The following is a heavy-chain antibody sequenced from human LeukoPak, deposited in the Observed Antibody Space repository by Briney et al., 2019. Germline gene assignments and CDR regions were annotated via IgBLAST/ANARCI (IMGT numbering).Heavy chain of an antibody. D-gene: IGHD3-9*01. V-gene: IGHV3-48*03. CDR1: GFTFSSYE. CDR3: ATYYDILTGYYPRRDY. J-gene: IGHJ4*02. Sequence: PGGSLRLYCAASGFTFSSYEMNWVRQAPGKGLEWVSYISSSGSTIYYADSVKGRFTISRDNAKNSLYLQMNSLRAEDTAVYYCATYYDILTGYYPRRDYWGQGTLVTVSS. CDR2: ISSSGSTI.